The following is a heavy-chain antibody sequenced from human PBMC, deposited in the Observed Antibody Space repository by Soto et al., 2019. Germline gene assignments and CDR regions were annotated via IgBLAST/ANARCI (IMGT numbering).Heavy chain of an antibody. Sequence: LSLTCSVSAGSISNYHWSWIRQPPGKGLEWIGYIFYTGKTNYNPSLKSRVTISLDTSKNQFSLRLDSVTAADTAVYYCARVLEVAGGFDPWGQGTLVTVSS. CDR2: IFYTGKT. D-gene: IGHD2-15*01. V-gene: IGHV4-59*01. CDR3: ARVLEVAGGFDP. CDR1: AGSISNYH. J-gene: IGHJ5*02.